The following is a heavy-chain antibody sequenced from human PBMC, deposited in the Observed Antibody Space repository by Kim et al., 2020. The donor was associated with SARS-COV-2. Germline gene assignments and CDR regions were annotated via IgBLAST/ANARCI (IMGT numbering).Heavy chain of an antibody. D-gene: IGHD1-26*01. J-gene: IGHJ4*01. V-gene: IGHV3-23*01. CDR2: ISGSGDTI. CDR3: VKGSRIVNDGEFEY. Sequence: GGSLRLSCAASGFTFSSYAMNWVRQAPGKGPEWVSSISGSGDTIYYVDSVKGRFTISRDNTKNTLYLQMNSLRAEDTALYYCVKGSRIVNDGEFEYWGQGTLVTVSS. CDR1: GFTFSSYA.